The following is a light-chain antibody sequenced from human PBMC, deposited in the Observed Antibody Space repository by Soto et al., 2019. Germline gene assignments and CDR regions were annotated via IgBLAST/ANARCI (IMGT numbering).Light chain of an antibody. V-gene: IGKV3-20*01. CDR2: GAS. CDR3: QQYDSSPVT. CDR1: QSVSSSY. J-gene: IGKJ1*01. Sequence: EIVLTQSPGTLSSSPGERATLSCRASQSVSSSYLAWYQQKPGQAPRLLIYGASSRATGIPDRFSGSGSGTDFTLSISRLEPEDFEVYYCQQYDSSPVTFGQGTKVEIK.